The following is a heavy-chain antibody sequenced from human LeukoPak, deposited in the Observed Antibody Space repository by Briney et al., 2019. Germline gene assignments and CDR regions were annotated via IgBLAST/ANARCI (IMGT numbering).Heavy chain of an antibody. CDR3: ARVRIVAANGEEALSPPDAYDV. CDR2: MFFTGDT. CDR1: GVSFTSVDSY. Sequence: SETLSLTYAVSGVSFTSVDSYWTWIRQRPGQGLEWLAYMFFTGDTSYNPSLKRRLTMSADTSKSQFSLTVNSVTAADTAVYFCARVRIVAANGEEALSPPDAYDVWGQGTVVTVSS. V-gene: IGHV4-31*11. J-gene: IGHJ3*01. D-gene: IGHD5-12*01.